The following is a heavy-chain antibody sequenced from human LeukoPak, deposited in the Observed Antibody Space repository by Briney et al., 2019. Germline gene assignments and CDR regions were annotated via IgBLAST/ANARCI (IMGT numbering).Heavy chain of an antibody. CDR2: IYYSGST. CDR3: ARVRRYFGGVIHHFDY. CDR1: GGSISSSSYY. V-gene: IGHV4-39*07. D-gene: IGHD3-16*02. Sequence: PSETLSLTCTVSGGSISSSSYYWGWIRQPPGKGLEWIGSIYYSGSTYYNPSLKSRVTISVDTSKNQFSLKLSSVTAADTAVYYCARVRRYFGGVIHHFDYWGQGTLVTVSS. J-gene: IGHJ4*02.